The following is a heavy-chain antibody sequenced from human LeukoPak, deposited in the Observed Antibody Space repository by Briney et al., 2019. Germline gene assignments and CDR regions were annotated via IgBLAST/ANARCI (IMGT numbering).Heavy chain of an antibody. CDR2: IYYSGSI. CDR3: ARGNTYYYDSSGIPLVDV. Sequence: SETLSLTCTVSGDSIRSRSYYWSWIRQPPGRGLEWIGSIYYSGSIYYNPSLKSRVTMSVDTSKNQFSLKLSSVTAADTAVYYCARGNTYYYDSSGIPLVDVWGQGTTVTVSS. CDR1: GDSIRSRSYY. J-gene: IGHJ6*02. V-gene: IGHV4-39*07. D-gene: IGHD3-22*01.